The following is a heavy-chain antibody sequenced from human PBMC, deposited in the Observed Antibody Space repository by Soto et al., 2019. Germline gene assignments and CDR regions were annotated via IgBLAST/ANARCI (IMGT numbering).Heavy chain of an antibody. D-gene: IGHD3-22*01. Sequence: PSXTLSLTCTVSGGSTNSGGYYWGWIRQHPGKALECIGYIYYSGSTYYNPSLKSRVIISVDTSKNQFSLRLRSVTAADTAVYYCARAASFYYDNTGYYHFDYWGQGSLVTVSS. CDR1: GGSTNSGGYY. V-gene: IGHV4-31*03. CDR3: ARAASFYYDNTGYYHFDY. J-gene: IGHJ4*02. CDR2: IYYSGST.